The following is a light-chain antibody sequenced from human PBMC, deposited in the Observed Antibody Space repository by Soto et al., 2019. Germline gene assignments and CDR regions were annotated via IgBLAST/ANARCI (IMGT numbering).Light chain of an antibody. Sequence: QLVLTQPRSVSGSPGQSVTISCTGTSSDVGGYNFVSWYQQYPGNVPKLVIYDVTERPSGVPDRFSGSKSGNTASLTISGLQAEDEADYYCCSYAGSYTLFGGGTQLTVL. V-gene: IGLV2-11*01. CDR3: CSYAGSYTL. CDR2: DVT. J-gene: IGLJ2*01. CDR1: SSDVGGYNF.